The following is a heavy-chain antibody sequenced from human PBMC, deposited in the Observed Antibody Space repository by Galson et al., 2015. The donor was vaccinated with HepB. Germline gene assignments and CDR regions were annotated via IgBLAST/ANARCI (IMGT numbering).Heavy chain of an antibody. V-gene: IGHV3-48*02. Sequence: SLRLSCAASGFTFSSYSMNWVRQAPGKGLEWVSYISGSSRDIHYADSVKGRFTISRDSAKKSVFLQMNSLREEDTAVYYCARGLDYWGPGTLVTVSS. J-gene: IGHJ4*02. CDR3: ARGLDY. CDR1: GFTFSSYS. CDR2: ISGSSRDI.